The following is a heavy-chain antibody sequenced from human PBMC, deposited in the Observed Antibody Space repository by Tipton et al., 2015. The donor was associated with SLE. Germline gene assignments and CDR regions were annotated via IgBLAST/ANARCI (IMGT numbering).Heavy chain of an antibody. CDR2: IYSGGST. CDR1: GFTVSSNY. V-gene: IGHV3-66*02. CDR3: ARARAVAGVFDY. Sequence: SLRLSCAASGFTVSSNYMSWVRQAPGKGLEWVSVIYSGGSTYYADSVKGRFTISRDNSKNTLYLQMNSLRAEDTAVYYCARARAVAGVFDYWGQGTLVTVSS. J-gene: IGHJ4*02. D-gene: IGHD6-19*01.